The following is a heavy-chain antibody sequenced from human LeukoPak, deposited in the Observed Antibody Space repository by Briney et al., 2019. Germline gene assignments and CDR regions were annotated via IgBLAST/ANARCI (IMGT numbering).Heavy chain of an antibody. J-gene: IGHJ4*02. CDR1: GFTLSSYA. CDR3: ARQVRGVIE. V-gene: IGHV3-7*01. D-gene: IGHD3-10*01. CDR2: IKQDGSEK. Sequence: GGSLRLSCAASGFTLSSYAMSWVRQAPGKGLEWVANIKQDGSEKYYVDSVKGRFTISRDNAKNSLYLQMNSLRAEDTAVYYCARQVRGVIEWGQGTLVTVSS.